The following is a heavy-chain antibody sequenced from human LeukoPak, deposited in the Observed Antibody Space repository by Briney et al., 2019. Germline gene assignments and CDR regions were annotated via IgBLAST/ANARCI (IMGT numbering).Heavy chain of an antibody. V-gene: IGHV3-53*01. CDR2: IYSGGST. J-gene: IGHJ3*02. CDR3: ARDYLDSSGLHAFDI. CDR1: GFTVSSNY. D-gene: IGHD3-22*01. Sequence: GGSQRLSCAASGFTVSSNYMSWVRQAPGKGLEWVSVIYSGGSTYYADSVKGRFTISRDNSKNTLYLQMNSLRAEDTAVYYCARDYLDSSGLHAFDIWGQGTMVTVSS.